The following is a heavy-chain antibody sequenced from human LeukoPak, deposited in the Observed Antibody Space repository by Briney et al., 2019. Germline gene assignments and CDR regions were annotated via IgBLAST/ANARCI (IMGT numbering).Heavy chain of an antibody. V-gene: IGHV4-59*01. CDR3: ATVDRRRIAVAGCFDY. D-gene: IGHD6-19*01. CDR2: IYYSGST. J-gene: IGHJ4*02. Sequence: SETLSLTCTVSGGSISSYYWSWIRQPPGKGLEWIGYIYYSGSTNYNPSLKSRVTISVDTSKNQFSLKLSSVTAADTAVYYCATVDRRRIAVAGCFDYWGQGTLVTVSS. CDR1: GGSISSYY.